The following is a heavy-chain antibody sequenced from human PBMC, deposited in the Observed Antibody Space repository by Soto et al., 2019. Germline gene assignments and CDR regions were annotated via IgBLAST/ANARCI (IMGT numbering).Heavy chain of an antibody. CDR2: IKSETDGGAT. V-gene: IGHV3-15*07. CDR1: GFIVSNAW. Sequence: EVQLVESGGGLVKPGGSLRLSCAASGFIVSNAWVNWVRQAQGKGLEWVGRIKSETDGGATDYGTPVEGRFTISRDDSTSTLYLQMNSLKTEDTAVYYCTTDKSYWGQGTLVTVSA. J-gene: IGHJ4*02. CDR3: TTDKSY.